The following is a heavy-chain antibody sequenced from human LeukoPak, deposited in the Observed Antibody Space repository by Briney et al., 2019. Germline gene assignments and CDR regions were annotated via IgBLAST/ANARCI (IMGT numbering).Heavy chain of an antibody. CDR2: VSGGDDST. CDR1: GFTVSSCA. J-gene: IGHJ4*02. D-gene: IGHD2-15*01. Sequence: GGSLRLSCAASGFTVSSCAMSRVRQAPGKGLEWVSLVSGGDDSTSYADSVKGRFTISRDKSKNTLYLQMSSLRAEDTAIYYCAKHSGGSRYSAVDFWGQGTLVTVSS. V-gene: IGHV3-23*01. CDR3: AKHSGGSRYSAVDF.